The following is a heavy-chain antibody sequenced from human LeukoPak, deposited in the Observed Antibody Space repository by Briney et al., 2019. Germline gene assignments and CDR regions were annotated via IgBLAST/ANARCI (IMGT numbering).Heavy chain of an antibody. V-gene: IGHV3-74*01. CDR2: INSDGSST. J-gene: IGHJ4*02. D-gene: IGHD3-10*01. CDR3: ARDGSGSYYTTFDRF. Sequence: GGSLRLSCAASGFTFSSYWMHWVRQAPGKGLVWVSRINSDGSSTSYADSVKGRFTISRDNAKNTLYLQMNSLRAEDTAVYYCARDGSGSYYTTFDRFWGQGTLVTVSS. CDR1: GFTFSSYW.